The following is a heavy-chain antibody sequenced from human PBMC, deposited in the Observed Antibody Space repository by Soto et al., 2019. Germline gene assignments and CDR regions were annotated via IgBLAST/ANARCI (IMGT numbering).Heavy chain of an antibody. V-gene: IGHV5-10-1*01. J-gene: IGHJ6*02. CDR2: IDPSGSYI. Sequence: GESLKISCKSSGYSLATYWITWVRQMPGKGLEWMGRIDPSGSYINYSPSFQGRVTISADKSLNTAYLQWSSLEASDTAMYYCVRLGDCSGGSCFSRYYYHGMDVWGQGTTVTVSS. D-gene: IGHD2-15*01. CDR1: GYSLATYW. CDR3: VRLGDCSGGSCFSRYYYHGMDV.